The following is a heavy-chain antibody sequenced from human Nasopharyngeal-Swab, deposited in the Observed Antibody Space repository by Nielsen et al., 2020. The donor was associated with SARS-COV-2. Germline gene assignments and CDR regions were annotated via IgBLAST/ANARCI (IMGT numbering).Heavy chain of an antibody. V-gene: IGHV3-30*18. CDR2: ISYDGSNK. CDR1: GFTFSSYG. CDR3: AKGPYYYYYMDV. Sequence: GESLKISCAASGFTFSSYGMHWVRQAPGKGLEWVAVISYDGSNKYYADSVKGRFTISRDNSKNTQYMQMNSLRAEDTAVYYCAKGPYYYYYMDVWGKGTTVTVSS. J-gene: IGHJ6*03.